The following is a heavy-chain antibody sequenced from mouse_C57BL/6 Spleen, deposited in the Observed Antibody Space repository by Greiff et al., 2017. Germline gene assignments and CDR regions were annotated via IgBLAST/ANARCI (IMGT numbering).Heavy chain of an antibody. CDR2: FTPRSGYT. D-gene: IGHD2-4*01. J-gene: IGHJ4*01. CDR1: GYTFTSYW. Sequence: VQLQQSGAELAKPGASVKLSCKASGYTFTSYWMHWVKQRPGKGLAWIGYFTPRSGYTKYNQKFKDKATVTADKSSSTAYMQLSSLTYEDSAGYYCARRGDYPYYAMDYRGQGTSVTVSS. CDR3: ARRGDYPYYAMDY. V-gene: IGHV1-7*01.